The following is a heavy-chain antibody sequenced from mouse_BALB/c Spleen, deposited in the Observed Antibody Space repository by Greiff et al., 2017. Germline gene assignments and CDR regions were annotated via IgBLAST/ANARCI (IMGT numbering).Heavy chain of an antibody. J-gene: IGHJ4*01. Sequence: QVTLKESGPGILQPSQTLSLTCSFSGFSLSTYGIGVGWIRQPSGKGLEWLAHIWWNDNKYYNTALKSRLTISKDTSNNQVFLKIASVDTADTATYYCARIASTGTMDYWGQGTSVTVSS. D-gene: IGHD4-1*02. CDR2: IWWNDNK. CDR1: GFSLSTYGIG. CDR3: ARIASTGTMDY. V-gene: IGHV8-11*01.